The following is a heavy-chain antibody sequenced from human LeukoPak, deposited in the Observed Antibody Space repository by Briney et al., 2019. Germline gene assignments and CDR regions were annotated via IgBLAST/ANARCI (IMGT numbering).Heavy chain of an antibody. CDR3: AKDRSSTWYGAFDI. CDR1: GFTFSTYV. J-gene: IGHJ3*02. CDR2: INSDGSST. Sequence: PGGSLRLSCAASGFTFSTYVLHWVRQAPGKGLVWVSRINSDGSSTSYADSVKGRFTISRDNAKNTLYLQMNSLRAEDTAVYCCAKDRSSTWYGAFDIWGQGTMVIVSS. D-gene: IGHD6-13*01. V-gene: IGHV3-74*01.